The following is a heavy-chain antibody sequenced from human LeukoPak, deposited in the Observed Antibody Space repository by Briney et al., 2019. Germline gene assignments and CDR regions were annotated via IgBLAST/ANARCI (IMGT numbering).Heavy chain of an antibody. J-gene: IGHJ4*02. CDR3: TTDQHDSSGYWADY. Sequence: PGGSLRLSCAASGFTFSDYYMSWIRQAPGKGLEWVSYISSSGSTIYYADSVKGRFTISRDNSKNTLYLQMNSLRAEDTAVYYCTTDQHDSSGYWADYWGQGTLVTVSS. CDR1: GFTFSDYY. D-gene: IGHD3-22*01. CDR2: ISSSGSTI. V-gene: IGHV3-11*04.